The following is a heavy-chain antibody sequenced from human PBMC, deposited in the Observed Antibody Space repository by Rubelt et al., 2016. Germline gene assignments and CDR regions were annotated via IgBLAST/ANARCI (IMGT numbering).Heavy chain of an antibody. Sequence: EVQLVESGGGLVKPGGSLRLSCAASGFTFSSYSMNWVRQAPGKELEWVSSISRSSNYIYYADSVQGRFTISRDNADSSLYLQMDSLRVEDTAVYHCAKDLAGGATDYWGQGTLVTVSS. CDR1: GFTFSSYS. CDR2: ISRSSNYI. J-gene: IGHJ4*02. V-gene: IGHV3-21*01. CDR3: AKDLAGGATDY. D-gene: IGHD1-26*01.